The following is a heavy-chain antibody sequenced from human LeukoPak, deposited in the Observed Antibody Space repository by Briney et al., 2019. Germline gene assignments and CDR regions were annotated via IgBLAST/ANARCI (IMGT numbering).Heavy chain of an antibody. CDR2: INPNSGGT. CDR1: GYTFTGYY. CDR3: ARSLRRSYYGSGKGYWFDP. Sequence: ASVKVSCKASGYTFTGYYMHWVRQAPGQGLEWMGWINPNSGGTNYAQKFQGRVTMTRDMSISTAYMELSRLRSDDTAVYYCARSLRRSYYGSGKGYWFDPWGQGTLVTVSS. J-gene: IGHJ5*02. V-gene: IGHV1-2*02. D-gene: IGHD3-10*01.